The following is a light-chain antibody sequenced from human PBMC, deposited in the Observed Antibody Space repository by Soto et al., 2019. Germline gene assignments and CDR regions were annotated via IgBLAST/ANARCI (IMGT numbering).Light chain of an antibody. CDR3: QQYISYST. CDR1: QSLGSW. J-gene: IGKJ2*01. V-gene: IGKV1-5*01. CDR2: DAS. Sequence: GDRVTITCRASQSLGSWLAWYQQKPGKAPKLLIFDASNLDSGVPSRFSGSGSGTEFTHTISSPKPDAFATYYCQQYISYSTFGQGTKVEIK.